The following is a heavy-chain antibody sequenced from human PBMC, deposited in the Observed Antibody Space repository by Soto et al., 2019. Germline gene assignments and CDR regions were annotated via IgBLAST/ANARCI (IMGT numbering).Heavy chain of an antibody. Sequence: PSETLSLTCTVSGGSISSYYWSWIRQPPGKGLEWIGYIYYSGSTNYNPSLKSRVTISVDTSKNQFSLKLRSVTAADTAAYYCARVRYCYDNRYYHYGMDVCCPGPTLTVS. V-gene: IGHV4-59*01. J-gene: IGHJ6*02. CDR3: ARVRYCYDNRYYHYGMDV. CDR1: GGSISSYY. CDR2: IYYSGST. D-gene: IGHD5-18*01.